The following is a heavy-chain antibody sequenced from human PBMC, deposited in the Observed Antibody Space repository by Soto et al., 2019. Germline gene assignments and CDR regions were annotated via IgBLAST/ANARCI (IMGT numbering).Heavy chain of an antibody. J-gene: IGHJ5*02. D-gene: IGHD6-13*01. V-gene: IGHV2-5*02. Sequence: QITLQESGPTLVKPPQTLTLTCTFSGFSLSTSGVGMGWIRQPPGTAMEWLALIYWDDDKRYSPSLKSRLTIAKDPSKNLVVLTMANMYPMDTATYYCAHRPGAAAGSNWFDPWGQGTLVTVAS. CDR1: GFSLSTSGVG. CDR2: IYWDDDK. CDR3: AHRPGAAAGSNWFDP.